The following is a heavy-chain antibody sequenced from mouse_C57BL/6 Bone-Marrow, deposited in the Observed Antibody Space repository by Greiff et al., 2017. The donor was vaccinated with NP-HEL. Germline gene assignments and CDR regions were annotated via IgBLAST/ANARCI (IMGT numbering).Heavy chain of an antibody. CDR2: ISSGSSTI. D-gene: IGHD1-1*01. J-gene: IGHJ4*01. CDR1: GFTFSDYG. V-gene: IGHV5-17*01. CDR3: ARRRFTSVVAEAMDY. Sequence: EVKLVESGGGLVKPGGSLKLSCAASGFTFSDYGMHWVRQAPEKGLEWVAYISSGSSTIYYADTVKGRFTISRDNAKNTLFLQMTSLRSEDTAMYYCARRRFTSVVAEAMDYWGQGTSVTVSS.